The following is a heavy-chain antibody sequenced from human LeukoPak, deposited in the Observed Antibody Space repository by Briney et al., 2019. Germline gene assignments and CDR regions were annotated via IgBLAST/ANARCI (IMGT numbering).Heavy chain of an antibody. D-gene: IGHD6-19*01. CDR2: IYYSGST. Sequence: SETLSLTCTVSGGSISSYYWSWIRQPPGKGLEWIGYIYYSGSTNYNPSLKSRVTISVDTSKNQFSLKLSSVTAADTAVYYCARRVSSGWPYYYYGMDVWDQGTTVTVSS. CDR1: GGSISSYY. V-gene: IGHV4-59*08. J-gene: IGHJ6*02. CDR3: ARRVSSGWPYYYYGMDV.